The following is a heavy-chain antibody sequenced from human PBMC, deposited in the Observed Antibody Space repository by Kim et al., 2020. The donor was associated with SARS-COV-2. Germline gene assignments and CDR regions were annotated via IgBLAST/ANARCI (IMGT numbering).Heavy chain of an antibody. CDR1: GGSISSSSYY. CDR3: ARIPSGVVVGGGWFDP. V-gene: IGHV4-39*07. J-gene: IGHJ5*02. CDR2: IYYSGST. D-gene: IGHD2-15*01. Sequence: SETLSLTCTVSGGSISSSSYYWGWIRQPPGKGLEWIGSIYYSGSTYYNPSLKSRVTISVDTSKNQFSLKLSSVTAADTAVYYCARIPSGVVVGGGWFDPWGQGTLVTVSS.